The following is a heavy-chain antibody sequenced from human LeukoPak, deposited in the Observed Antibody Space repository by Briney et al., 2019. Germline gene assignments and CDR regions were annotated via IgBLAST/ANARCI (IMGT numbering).Heavy chain of an antibody. Sequence: GGSLRLSCAASGFTVSSNYMSWVRQAPGKGLEWVSVIYNGGSTYYADSVKGRFTISRDNSKNTLYLQMNSLRAEDTAVYYCTTDPQNYSSGTYYFDYWGQGTLVTVSS. V-gene: IGHV3-53*01. J-gene: IGHJ4*02. CDR2: IYNGGST. CDR1: GFTVSSNY. CDR3: TTDPQNYSSGTYYFDY. D-gene: IGHD6-19*01.